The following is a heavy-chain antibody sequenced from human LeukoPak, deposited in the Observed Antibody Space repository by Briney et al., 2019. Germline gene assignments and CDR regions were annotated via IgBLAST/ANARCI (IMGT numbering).Heavy chain of an antibody. J-gene: IGHJ4*02. CDR3: ARVGYYDSSGYSYYFDY. V-gene: IGHV3-48*01. CDR2: ISSSSSTI. CDR1: GFTLSSYS. Sequence: GGSLRLSCAASGFTLSSYSMNWVRQAPGKGLEWVSYISSSSSTIYYADSVKGRFTISRDNAKNSLYLQMNSLRAEDTAVYYCARVGYYDSSGYSYYFDYWGQGTLVTVSS. D-gene: IGHD3-22*01.